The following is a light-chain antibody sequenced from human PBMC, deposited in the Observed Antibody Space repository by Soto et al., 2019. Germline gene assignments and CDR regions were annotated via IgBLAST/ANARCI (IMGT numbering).Light chain of an antibody. CDR3: QQYNTWPPFA. CDR2: VAS. Sequence: IAMTQSPATLSVSPGERATLSCRASHSVGSNVAWYQQKPGQAPRLLIYVASTRATGIPARFSGSGSGTEFTLTISSRQSEDFAMYFCQQYNTWPPFAFGPGTKVDIK. CDR1: HSVGSN. J-gene: IGKJ3*01. V-gene: IGKV3-15*01.